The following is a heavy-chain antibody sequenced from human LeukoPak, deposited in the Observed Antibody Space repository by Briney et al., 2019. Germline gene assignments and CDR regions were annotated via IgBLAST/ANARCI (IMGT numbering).Heavy chain of an antibody. CDR2: ISGSGGST. J-gene: IGHJ4*02. CDR3: AKDLCGSTSCYYPNYYVWGSYRSIAHFDY. V-gene: IGHV3-23*01. D-gene: IGHD3-16*02. Sequence: GGSLRLSCAASGFTFSSYAMSRVRQAPGKGLEWVSAISGSGGSTYYADSVKGRFTISRDNSKNTLYLQMNSLRAEDTAVYYCAKDLCGSTSCYYPNYYVWGSYRSIAHFDYWGQGTLVTVSS. CDR1: GFTFSSYA.